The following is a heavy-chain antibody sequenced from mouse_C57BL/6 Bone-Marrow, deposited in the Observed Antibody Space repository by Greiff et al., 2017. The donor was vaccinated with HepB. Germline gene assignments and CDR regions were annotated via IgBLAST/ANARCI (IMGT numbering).Heavy chain of an antibody. CDR1: GYTFTSYW. J-gene: IGHJ1*03. CDR3: AREVTTVVVNWYFDV. CDR2: IDPSDSET. Sequence: QVQLQQPGAELVRPGSSVKLSCKASGYTFTSYWMHWVKQRPIQGLEWIGNIDPSDSETHYNQKFKDKATLTVAKSSSTAYMQLSSLTSEDSAVYYCAREVTTVVVNWYFDVWGTGTTVTVSS. D-gene: IGHD1-1*01. V-gene: IGHV1-52*01.